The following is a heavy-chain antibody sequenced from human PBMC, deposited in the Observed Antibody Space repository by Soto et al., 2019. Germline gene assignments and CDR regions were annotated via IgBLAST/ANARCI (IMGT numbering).Heavy chain of an antibody. J-gene: IGHJ6*03. Sequence: GESLKISCKGSGYSFTSYWIGWVRQMPGKGLEWMGIIYPGDSDTRYSPSFQGQVTISADKSISTAYLQWSSLKASDTAMYYCARHWGHCSSTSCYRYYYYYYMDVWGKGTTVTVSS. D-gene: IGHD2-2*01. CDR1: GYSFTSYW. CDR2: IYPGDSDT. V-gene: IGHV5-51*01. CDR3: ARHWGHCSSTSCYRYYYYYYMDV.